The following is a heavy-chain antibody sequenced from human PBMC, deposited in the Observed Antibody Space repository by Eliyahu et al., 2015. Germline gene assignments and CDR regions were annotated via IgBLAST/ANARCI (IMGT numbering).Heavy chain of an antibody. D-gene: IGHD2-15*01. CDR1: GGSISSSSYY. Sequence: QLQLQESGPGLVKPSETLSLTCTVSGGSISSSSYYWGWIRQPPGKGLEWIGSIYYSGGTYYNPSLKSRVTISVDTSKNQFSLKLSSVTAADTAVYYCASRSSGALDAFDIWGQGTMVTVSS. CDR3: ASRSSGALDAFDI. V-gene: IGHV4-39*01. CDR2: IYYSGGT. J-gene: IGHJ3*02.